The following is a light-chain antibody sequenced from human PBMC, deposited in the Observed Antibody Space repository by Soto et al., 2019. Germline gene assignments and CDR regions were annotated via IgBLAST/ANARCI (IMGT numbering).Light chain of an antibody. CDR3: QRYDNWPLT. Sequence: VVMTQSPATLSVSPGEGVTLSCRASQGIGDTLAWYQHKPGQTPRLLIYHTSTRATGVPARFSGSGSGTEFSLTISSLQSEDFAVYYCQRYDNWPLTFGGGTKVDIK. J-gene: IGKJ4*01. CDR2: HTS. CDR1: QGIGDT. V-gene: IGKV3-15*01.